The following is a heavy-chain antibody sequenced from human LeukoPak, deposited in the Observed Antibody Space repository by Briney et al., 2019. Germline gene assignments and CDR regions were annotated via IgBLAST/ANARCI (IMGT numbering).Heavy chain of an antibody. CDR2: INSDGSST. V-gene: IGHV3-74*01. D-gene: IGHD3-10*02. CDR3: VRDVRGDRDSYFDY. J-gene: IGHJ4*02. CDR1: GFTFSNAW. Sequence: PGGSLRLSCAASGFTFSNAWMHWVRQAPGKGLVWVSRINSDGSSTSYADSVKGRFTLSRDNAKNTLYLQMNSLRAEDTAVYYCVRDVRGDRDSYFDYWGQGTLVTVSS.